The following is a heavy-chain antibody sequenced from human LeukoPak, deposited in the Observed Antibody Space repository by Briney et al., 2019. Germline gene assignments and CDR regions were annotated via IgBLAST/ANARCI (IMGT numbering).Heavy chain of an antibody. CDR1: GGSITSSSYY. V-gene: IGHV4-39*07. Sequence: PSETLSLTCTVSGGSITSSSYYWGWIRQPPGKGLEWIGRVYYSGSTYYNPSLKSRVTISVDTSKNQFSLKLSSVTAADTAVYYCARVGSYYDSSGYYYSHLDYWGQGTLVTVSS. J-gene: IGHJ4*02. CDR3: ARVGSYYDSSGYYYSHLDY. CDR2: VYYSGST. D-gene: IGHD3-22*01.